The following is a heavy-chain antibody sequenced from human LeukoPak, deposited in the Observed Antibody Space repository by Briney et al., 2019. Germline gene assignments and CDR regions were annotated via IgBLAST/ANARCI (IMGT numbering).Heavy chain of an antibody. CDR1: GGSFSGYY. V-gene: IGHV4-34*01. D-gene: IGHD3-16*01. CDR3: ARTTHLGGYYFDY. J-gene: IGHJ4*02. Sequence: SETLSLTCAVYGGSFSGYYWSWIRQPPGKGLEWIGEINHSGSTNCNPSLKSRVTISVDTSKNQFSLKLSSVTAADMAVYYCARTTHLGGYYFDYWGQGTLVTVSS. CDR2: INHSGST.